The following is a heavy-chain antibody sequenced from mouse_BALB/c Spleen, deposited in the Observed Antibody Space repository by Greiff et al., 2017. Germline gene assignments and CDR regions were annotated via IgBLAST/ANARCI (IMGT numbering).Heavy chain of an antibody. J-gene: IGHJ4*01. CDR2: INPSNGGT. D-gene: IGHD1-1*01. Sequence: QVQLQQSGAELVKPGASVKSSCKASGYTFTSYYMYWVKQRPGQGLEWIGEINPSNGGTNFNEKFKSKATLTVDKSSSTAYMQLSSLTSEDSAVYYCTRSIYYYGSSLYAMDYWGQGTSVTVSS. V-gene: IGHV1S81*02. CDR3: TRSIYYYGSSLYAMDY. CDR1: GYTFTSYY.